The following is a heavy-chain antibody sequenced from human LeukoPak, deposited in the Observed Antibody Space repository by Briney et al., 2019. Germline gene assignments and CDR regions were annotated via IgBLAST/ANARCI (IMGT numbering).Heavy chain of an antibody. CDR2: IFSGGST. J-gene: IGHJ4*02. D-gene: IGHD6-19*01. CDR3: ARDTGIAVAGSNY. Sequence: PGGSLRLSCAASGFTVSSNYMSWVRQAPGKGREWVSFIFSGGSTYYADSVKGRFTISRDNSKNTLYLQMNSLRAEDTAVYYCARDTGIAVAGSNYWGQGTLVTVSS. V-gene: IGHV3-53*01. CDR1: GFTVSSNY.